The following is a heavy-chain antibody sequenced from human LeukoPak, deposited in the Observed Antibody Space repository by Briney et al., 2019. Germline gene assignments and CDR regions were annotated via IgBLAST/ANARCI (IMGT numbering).Heavy chain of an antibody. D-gene: IGHD3-22*01. CDR3: ARDSYYDSSGYG. J-gene: IGHJ4*02. CDR2: IYTSGST. Sequence: TSETLSLACTVSGGSISGGSYYWSWIRQPAGKGLEWIGRIYTSGSTNYNPSLKSRVTISVDTSKNQFSLKLSSVTAADTAVYYCARDSYYDSSGYGWGQGTLLTVSS. V-gene: IGHV4-61*02. CDR1: GGSISGGSYY.